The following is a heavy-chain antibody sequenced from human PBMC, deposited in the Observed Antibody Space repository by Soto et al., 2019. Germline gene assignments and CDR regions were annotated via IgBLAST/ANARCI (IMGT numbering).Heavy chain of an antibody. Sequence: PGGSLRLSCAASGFTLRSYWMSWVRQAPGKGLEWLATIKTDASEKKYVDSVKGRFTVFRDNAKNSLYLQMDSLRAEDTAVHYCARDSGYGSGNSVNHYLDCWGRGTLVTAPQ. D-gene: IGHD3-10*01. J-gene: IGHJ4*01. V-gene: IGHV3-7*01. CDR1: GFTLRSYW. CDR3: ARDSGYGSGNSVNHYLDC. CDR2: IKTDASEK.